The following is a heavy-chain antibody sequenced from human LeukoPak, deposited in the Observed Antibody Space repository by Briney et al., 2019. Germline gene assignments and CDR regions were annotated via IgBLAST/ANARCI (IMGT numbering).Heavy chain of an antibody. CDR2: IYYSGNT. CDR3: ARAPHFFDTSGSRYYSDY. J-gene: IGHJ4*02. CDR1: GGSIRSTTYY. Sequence: SETLSLTCSVSGGSIRSTTYYWGWIRQPPGKGLEWIGSIYYSGNTYYSPSLMSRVTISVDTSKNQLSLNLSSVTAPDTAVYFCARAPHFFDTSGSRYYSDYWGQGALVTVSS. D-gene: IGHD3-22*01. V-gene: IGHV4-39*07.